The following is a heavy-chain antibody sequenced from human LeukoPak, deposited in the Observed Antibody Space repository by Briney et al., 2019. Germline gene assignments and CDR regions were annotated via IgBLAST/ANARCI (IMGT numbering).Heavy chain of an antibody. CDR2: IPYDGSNK. CDR3: AKEAGSSWYSPPAGVYYYYGMDV. D-gene: IGHD6-13*01. V-gene: IGHV3-30*18. J-gene: IGHJ6*02. Sequence: PGGSLRLSCAASGFTFSTYGMHWVRQAPGKGLEWVAVIPYDGSNKYYADSVKGRFTISRDNSKNTLYLQMNSLRAEDTAVYYCAKEAGSSWYSPPAGVYYYYGMDVWGQGTTVTVSS. CDR1: GFTFSTYG.